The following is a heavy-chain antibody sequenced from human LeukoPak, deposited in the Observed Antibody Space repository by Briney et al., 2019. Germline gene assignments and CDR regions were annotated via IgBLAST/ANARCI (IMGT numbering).Heavy chain of an antibody. J-gene: IGHJ4*02. CDR3: ARDPGYYDCSGLDY. D-gene: IGHD3-22*01. Sequence: GGSLRLSCAASGFTFSSYWMSWVRQAPGKGLEWVANIKQDGSEKYYVDSVKGRFTISRDNAKNSLYLQMNSLRAEDTAVYYCARDPGYYDCSGLDYWGQGTLVTVSS. V-gene: IGHV3-7*01. CDR1: GFTFSSYW. CDR2: IKQDGSEK.